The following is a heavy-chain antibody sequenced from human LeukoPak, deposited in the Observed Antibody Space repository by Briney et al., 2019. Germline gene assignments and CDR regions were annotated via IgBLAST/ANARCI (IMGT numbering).Heavy chain of an antibody. CDR3: ARNPTL. CDR1: GGSFSGYY. J-gene: IGHJ4*02. CDR2: INHSGST. Sequence: PSETLSLTCAVYGGSFSGYYWSWIRQPPGKGLEWIGEINHSGSTNYNPSLKSRVTISVDKSKNQFSLELTSVTAADTAVYYCARNPTLWGQGTLVTVSS. V-gene: IGHV4-34*01.